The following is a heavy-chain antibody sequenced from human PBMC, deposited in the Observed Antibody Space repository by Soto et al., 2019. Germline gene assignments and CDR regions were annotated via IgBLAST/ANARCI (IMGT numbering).Heavy chain of an antibody. CDR1: GGSISSYY. CDR3: ARGSRLGYPYYYYMDY. J-gene: IGHJ4*02. V-gene: IGHV4-59*01. CDR2: IYYSGST. D-gene: IGHD3-16*01. Sequence: SETLSLTCTVSGGSISSYYWSWIRQPPGKGLEWIGYIYYSGSTNYNPSLKSRVTISVDTSKNQFSLKLSSVTAADTAVYYCARGSRLGYPYYYYMDYWGQGTLVTVSS.